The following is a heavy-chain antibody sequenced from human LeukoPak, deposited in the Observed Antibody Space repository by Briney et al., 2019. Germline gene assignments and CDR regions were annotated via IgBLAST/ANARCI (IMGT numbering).Heavy chain of an antibody. J-gene: IGHJ4*02. CDR1: GYSISSGYY. CDR3: ARDLSAAGSY. D-gene: IGHD6-13*01. Sequence: SETLSLTCTVSGYSISSGYYWGWIRQPPGKGLEWIGSIYHSGSTYYNPSLKSQVTISVDTSKSQFSLKLSSVTAADTAVYYCARDLSAAGSYWGQGTLVTVSS. V-gene: IGHV4-38-2*02. CDR2: IYHSGST.